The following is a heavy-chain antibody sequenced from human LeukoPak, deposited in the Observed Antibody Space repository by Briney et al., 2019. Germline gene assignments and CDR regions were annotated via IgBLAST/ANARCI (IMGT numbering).Heavy chain of an antibody. V-gene: IGHV1-18*01. Sequence: ASVKVSCKASGYTFTSYGISWVRQAPGQGLEWMGWISAYNGNTNYAQKLQGRVTMTTDTSTSTAYMELRGLRSDDTAVYYCARDDRIAAAGRLDYWGQGTLVTVSS. D-gene: IGHD6-13*01. CDR3: ARDDRIAAAGRLDY. CDR1: GYTFTSYG. J-gene: IGHJ4*02. CDR2: ISAYNGNT.